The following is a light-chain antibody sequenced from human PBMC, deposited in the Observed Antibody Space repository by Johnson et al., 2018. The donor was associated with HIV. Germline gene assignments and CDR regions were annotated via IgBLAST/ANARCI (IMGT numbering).Light chain of an antibody. J-gene: IGLJ1*01. CDR3: GTWDSSLSVV. Sequence: QAVLTQPPSVSAAPGQKVTISCSGSSSNIGNNYVSWYQQLPGTAPKLLIYENNKRPSGIPDRFSGSKSGPSATLGITGLQTGDEADYYCGTWDSSLSVVFGTGTKVTVL. CDR1: SSNIGNNY. CDR2: ENN. V-gene: IGLV1-51*01.